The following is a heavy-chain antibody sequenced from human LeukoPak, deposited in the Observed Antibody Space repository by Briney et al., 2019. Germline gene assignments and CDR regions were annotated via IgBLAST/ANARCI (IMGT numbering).Heavy chain of an antibody. Sequence: PGGSLRLSCAASGFTFGDYGMSWVRQAPGKGLEWVSGINWNGGSTGYADSVKGRFTISRDNAKNSLYLQMNSLRAEDTASYYCARAGIPAANYYYYMDVWGKGTTVTVSS. J-gene: IGHJ6*03. CDR3: ARAGIPAANYYYYMDV. V-gene: IGHV3-20*04. D-gene: IGHD2-2*01. CDR2: INWNGGST. CDR1: GFTFGDYG.